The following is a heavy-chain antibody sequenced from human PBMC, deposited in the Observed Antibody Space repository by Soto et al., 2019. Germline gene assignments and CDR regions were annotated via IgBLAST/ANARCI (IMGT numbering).Heavy chain of an antibody. Sequence: PSETLSLTCTVSGGSISSGGYYWSWIRQHPGKGLEWIGYTYYSGSTYYNPSLKSRVTISVDTSKNQFSLKLSSVTAADTAVYYCARLGYCSSTSCRHNYNWFDPWGQGTLVTVSS. V-gene: IGHV4-31*02. CDR1: GGSISSGGYY. CDR2: TYYSGST. J-gene: IGHJ5*02. D-gene: IGHD2-2*01. CDR3: ARLGYCSSTSCRHNYNWFDP.